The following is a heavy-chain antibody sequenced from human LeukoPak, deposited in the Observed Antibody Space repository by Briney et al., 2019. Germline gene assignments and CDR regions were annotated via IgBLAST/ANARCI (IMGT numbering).Heavy chain of an antibody. V-gene: IGHV4-59*01. CDR2: IYYSGST. Sequence: SETLSLTCTVSGGSISSYYWSWIRQPPGKGLEWIGYIYYSGSTNYNPSLKSRVTISVDTSKNQFSLKLSSATAADTAVYYCARGGISMYPRPSRGVTGDFDYWGQGTLVTVSS. CDR3: ARGGISMYPRPSRGVTGDFDY. D-gene: IGHD7-27*01. J-gene: IGHJ4*02. CDR1: GGSISSYY.